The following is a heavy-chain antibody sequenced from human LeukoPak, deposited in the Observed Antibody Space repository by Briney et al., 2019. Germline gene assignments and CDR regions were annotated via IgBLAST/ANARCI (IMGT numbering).Heavy chain of an antibody. CDR3: ARFMGSGSYTPDY. Sequence: GGSLRLSCAASGFTFSSYSMNWVRQAPGKGLEWVSFTSSSGTTTYHADSVKGRFTISRDNAKNSLYLQMNSLRDDDTAVYYCARFMGSGSYTPDYWGQGTLVTVSS. V-gene: IGHV3-48*02. CDR2: TSSSGTTT. D-gene: IGHD3-10*01. CDR1: GFTFSSYS. J-gene: IGHJ4*02.